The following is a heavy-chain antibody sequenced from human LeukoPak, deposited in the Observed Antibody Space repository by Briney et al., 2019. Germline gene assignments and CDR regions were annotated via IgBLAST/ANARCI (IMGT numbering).Heavy chain of an antibody. Sequence: GGSLRLSCAASGFPFSGFYMTWIRQAPGKGPEWLSDISSSGDYTDYADSVKGRFTISRDNTKNSLYLQMTSLRAEDTAVYYCARAAATLELLSEHYYFDYWGQGVLVTVSS. V-gene: IGHV3-11*06. D-gene: IGHD2-21*01. J-gene: IGHJ4*02. CDR3: ARAAATLELLSEHYYFDY. CDR2: ISSSGDYT. CDR1: GFPFSGFY.